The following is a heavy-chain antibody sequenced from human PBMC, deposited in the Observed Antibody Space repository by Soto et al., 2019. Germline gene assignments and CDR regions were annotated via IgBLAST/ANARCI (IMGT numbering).Heavy chain of an antibody. CDR1: GFTVTDIY. V-gene: IGHV3-66*01. D-gene: IGHD2-15*01. Sequence: EVQLVESGGGLVQPGASLRLSCVASGFTVTDIYMNWVRQAPGKGLEWVSVIYKDFTDYADFVKGRFSVSTDSSKNALYLQMDNLRAEDTAVYYCAREPRYCSGGSCSIMGDAFDIWGQGAMVTVSS. J-gene: IGHJ3*02. CDR3: AREPRYCSGGSCSIMGDAFDI. CDR2: IYKDFT.